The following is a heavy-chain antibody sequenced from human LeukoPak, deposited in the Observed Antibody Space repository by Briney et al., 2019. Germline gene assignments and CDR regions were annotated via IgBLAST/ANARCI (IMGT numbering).Heavy chain of an antibody. CDR3: ARDRYSGYDGFGAFDI. CDR2: INHSGST. J-gene: IGHJ3*02. Sequence: SETLSLTCAVYGGSFSDYYWSWIRQPPGKGLEWIGEINHSGSTNYNPSLESRVTISIDTSKNRFSLKLSSVTAADTAVYYCARDRYSGYDGFGAFDIWGQGTMVTVSS. V-gene: IGHV4-34*01. D-gene: IGHD5-12*01. CDR1: GGSFSDYY.